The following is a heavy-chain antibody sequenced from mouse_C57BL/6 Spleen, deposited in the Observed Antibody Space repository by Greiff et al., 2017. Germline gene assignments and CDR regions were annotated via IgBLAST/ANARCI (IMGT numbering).Heavy chain of an antibody. D-gene: IGHD1-1*01. CDR1: GYTFTSYW. V-gene: IGHV1-64*01. CDR3: ARSLRSAAGDY. J-gene: IGHJ2*01. CDR2: IHPNSGST. Sequence: QVQLQQPGAELVKPGASVKLSCKASGYTFTSYWMHWVKQRPGQGLEWIGMIHPNSGSTNYNEKFKSKATLTVDKSSSTAYMQLSSLTSEDSAVYYCARSLRSAAGDYWGQGTTLTVSS.